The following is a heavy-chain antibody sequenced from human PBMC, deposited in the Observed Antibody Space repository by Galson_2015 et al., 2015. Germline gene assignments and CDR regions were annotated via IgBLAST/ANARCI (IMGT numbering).Heavy chain of an antibody. J-gene: IGHJ4*02. CDR3: TTEVAYCGGDCYSDY. CDR2: IKSKTDGGTT. CDR1: GFTFSNAW. V-gene: IGHV3-15*01. D-gene: IGHD2-21*02. Sequence: SLRLSCAASGFTFSNAWMSWVRQAPGKGLEWVGRIKSKTDGGTTDYAAPVKGRFTISRDDSKNTLYLQMNSLKTEDTAVYYCTTEVAYCGGDCYSDYWGQGTLVTVSS.